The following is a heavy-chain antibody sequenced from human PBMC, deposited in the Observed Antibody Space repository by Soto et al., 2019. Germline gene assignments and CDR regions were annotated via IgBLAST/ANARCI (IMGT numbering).Heavy chain of an antibody. J-gene: IGHJ4*02. D-gene: IGHD3-10*01. CDR2: ISSSGTTI. Sequence: PGGSLRLSCAASGFTFRSYEMNWVRQAPGKGLEWISYISSSGTTIYYAGSVKGRFTISRDNAKNSLYLQMNSLRADDSAVYFCARGSKDSYPGSRIFDFWGRGTLVTVSS. CDR3: ARGSKDSYPGSRIFDF. CDR1: GFTFRSYE. V-gene: IGHV3-48*03.